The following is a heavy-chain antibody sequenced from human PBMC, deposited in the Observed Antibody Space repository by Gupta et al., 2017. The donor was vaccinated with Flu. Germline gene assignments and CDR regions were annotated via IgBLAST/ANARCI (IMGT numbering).Heavy chain of an antibody. CDR1: GGSISHSHYF. Sequence: QVPLHESGPGLLTPPPTLSPTCTVSGGSISHSHYFWSWIRKPAGKGLEWIGRNDSSGSTNYNPSLKSRVTLSLDTSTNQFSLKLTSVTAADTDVYYCERVAQIGWFDRWGQGTRGTVSS. CDR3: ERVAQIGWFDR. CDR2: NDSSGST. J-gene: IGHJ5*02. V-gene: IGHV4-61*02. D-gene: IGHD3-22*01.